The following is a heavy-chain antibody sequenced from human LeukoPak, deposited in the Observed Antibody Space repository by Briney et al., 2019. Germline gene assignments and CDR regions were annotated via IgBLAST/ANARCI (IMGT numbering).Heavy chain of an antibody. V-gene: IGHV3-23*01. Sequence: GGSLSLSCAASGFTFSNYAMNGVRQARGKGLEWVSIISGSGSVTYYADSVRGRFTISRDNSRNTLYLQMNSLRAEDTALYYCAKTSVGEGRIIGSGYFDNWGQGTLVTVSS. CDR1: GFTFSNYA. CDR3: AKTSVGEGRIIGSGYFDN. CDR2: ISGSGSVT. D-gene: IGHD2-15*01. J-gene: IGHJ4*02.